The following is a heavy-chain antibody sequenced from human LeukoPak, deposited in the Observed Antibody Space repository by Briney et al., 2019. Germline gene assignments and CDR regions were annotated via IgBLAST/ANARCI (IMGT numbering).Heavy chain of an antibody. V-gene: IGHV3-30-3*01. Sequence: GGSLRLSCAASGFTFSSYAMHWVRQAPGKGLEWVAVISYDGSNKFYADSVKGRFTISRDNSKNTLYLQMNSLRAEDTAVYYCVRETYTGSGSYAVWGQGTLVTVSS. CDR1: GFTFSSYA. CDR2: ISYDGSNK. D-gene: IGHD3-10*01. J-gene: IGHJ4*02. CDR3: VRETYTGSGSYAV.